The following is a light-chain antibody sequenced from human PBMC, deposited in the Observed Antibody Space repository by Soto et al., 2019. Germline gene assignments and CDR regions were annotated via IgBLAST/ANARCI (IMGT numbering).Light chain of an antibody. CDR3: HQYGSPLWT. J-gene: IGKJ1*01. CDR1: QSVSGNS. Sequence: EIVLTQSPGTLSLSPGERAALSCRASQSVSGNSLAWYQHKPGQAPRLLIFGASSRATDIPDRFSGSGSGTDFTLTISRLEPEDFAVYFCHQYGSPLWTFGQGTKVDI. V-gene: IGKV3-20*01. CDR2: GAS.